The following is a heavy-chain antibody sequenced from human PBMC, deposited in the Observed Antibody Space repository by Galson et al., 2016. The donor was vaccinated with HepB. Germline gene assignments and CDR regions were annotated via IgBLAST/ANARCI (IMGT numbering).Heavy chain of an antibody. CDR1: GVSVSVNY. CDR2: IYSGGTT. D-gene: IGHD4-17*01. V-gene: IGHV3-53*01. J-gene: IGHJ4*02. CDR3: ATRNYGDYNLIDY. Sequence: SLRLSCAASGVSVSVNYMSWVRQAPGKGLEWVSFIYSGGTTFYADSVKGRFTISRDNSNNTLYLQMNSLRAEDTALYYCATRNYGDYNLIDYWGLGTLVTVSS.